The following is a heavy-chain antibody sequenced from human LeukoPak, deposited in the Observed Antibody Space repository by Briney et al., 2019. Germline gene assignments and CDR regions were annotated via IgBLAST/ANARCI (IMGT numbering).Heavy chain of an antibody. Sequence: SETLSLTCAVSGGSISSSNWWSWVRQPPGKGLEWIGEIYHSGSTNYNPSLKSRVTISVDKSKNQFSLKLSSVTAADTAVYYCACRDVDTATSGRFDYWGQGTLVTVSS. CDR1: GGSISSSNW. CDR3: ACRDVDTATSGRFDY. CDR2: IYHSGST. J-gene: IGHJ4*02. D-gene: IGHD5-18*01. V-gene: IGHV4-4*02.